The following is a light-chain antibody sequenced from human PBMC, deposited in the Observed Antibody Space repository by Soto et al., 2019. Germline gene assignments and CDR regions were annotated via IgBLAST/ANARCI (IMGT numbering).Light chain of an antibody. CDR1: QGISSW. J-gene: IGKJ4*01. CDR2: AAS. Sequence: DIPMTQSPSSVSASVGDRVTITCRASQGISSWLAWYQQKPGKAPKLLIYAASSLQSGPPSRFRGSGSGTDFTPSISSLQAEAVATYYCQQANSFPLTFGGGTKVEIK. V-gene: IGKV1-12*01. CDR3: QQANSFPLT.